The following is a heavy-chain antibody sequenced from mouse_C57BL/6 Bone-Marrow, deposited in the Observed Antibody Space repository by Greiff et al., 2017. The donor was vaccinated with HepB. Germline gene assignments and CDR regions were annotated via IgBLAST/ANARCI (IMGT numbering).Heavy chain of an antibody. J-gene: IGHJ4*01. CDR1: GYTFTSYW. CDR3: ARGPLYAMDY. V-gene: IGHV1-69*01. CDR2: IDPSDSYT. Sequence: QVQLQQPGAELVMPGASVKLSCKASGYTFTSYWMHWVKQRPGQGLEWIGEIDPSDSYTNYNQKFKGKSTLTVDKSSSTAYMQLSSLTSEDSVVYYCARGPLYAMDYWGQGTSVTVSS.